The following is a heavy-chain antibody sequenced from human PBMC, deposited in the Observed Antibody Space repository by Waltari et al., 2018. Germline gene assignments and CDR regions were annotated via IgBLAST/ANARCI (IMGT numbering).Heavy chain of an antibody. Sequence: QVQLVQSGAEVKKPGSSVKVSCKASGGTFSSYAISWVRQAPGQGLEWMGGIIPIFGTANYAQKFQGRVTITADESTSTAYMELSSLRSEDTAVYYCARGKYYYDSSGYFYYYYYMDVWGKGTTVTVSS. CDR1: GGTFSSYA. CDR3: ARGKYYYDSSGYFYYYYYMDV. D-gene: IGHD3-22*01. J-gene: IGHJ6*03. V-gene: IGHV1-69*01. CDR2: IIPIFGTA.